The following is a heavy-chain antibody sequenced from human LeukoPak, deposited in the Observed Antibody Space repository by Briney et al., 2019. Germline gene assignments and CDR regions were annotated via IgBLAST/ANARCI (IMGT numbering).Heavy chain of an antibody. CDR2: INPDGSSA. CDR1: GFTFSSYW. V-gene: IGHV3-74*01. D-gene: IGHD3-16*01. CDR3: ARVNVCPRCHFDY. Sequence: GGSLRLSCAASGFTFSSYWMHWVRQAPGKGLVWVSRINPDGSSAIYADSVKGRFTISRDNAKNTLYLQMNSLRAEDTAVYYCARVNVCPRCHFDYWGQGTLVTVSS. J-gene: IGHJ4*02.